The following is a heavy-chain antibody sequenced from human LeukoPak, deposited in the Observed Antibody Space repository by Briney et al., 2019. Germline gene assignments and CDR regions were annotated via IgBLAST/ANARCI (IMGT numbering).Heavy chain of an antibody. CDR2: ISGSTSTI. V-gene: IGHV3-11*01. J-gene: IGHJ4*02. Sequence: GGSLRLSCAASGFTVSSNYMSWVRQAPGKGLEWVSYISGSTSTIYYADSVKGRFTISRDNAKNSLYLQMNSLRAEDSAVYYCARDFHASAGYWHSGSYRIDHWGQGTLVTVSS. CDR3: ARDFHASAGYWHSGSYRIDH. CDR1: GFTVSSNY. D-gene: IGHD3-10*01.